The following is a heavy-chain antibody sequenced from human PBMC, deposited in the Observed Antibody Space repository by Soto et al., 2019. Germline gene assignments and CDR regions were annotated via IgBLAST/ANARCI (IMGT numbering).Heavy chain of an antibody. CDR1: GFTFSSYG. CDR2: IWYDGSNK. D-gene: IGHD3-10*01. Sequence: GGSLRLSCAASGFTFSSYGMHWVRQAPGKGLEWVAVIWYDGSNKYYADSVKGRFTISRDNSKNTLYLQMNSLRAEDTAVYYCARDGSSPDGNDAFDIWGQGTMVTVSS. CDR3: ARDGSSPDGNDAFDI. V-gene: IGHV3-33*01. J-gene: IGHJ3*02.